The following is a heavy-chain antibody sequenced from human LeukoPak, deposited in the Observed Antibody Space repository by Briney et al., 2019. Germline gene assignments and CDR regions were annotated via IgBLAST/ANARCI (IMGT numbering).Heavy chain of an antibody. D-gene: IGHD3-16*02. Sequence: SETLSLTCTVSGYSITSAYYWGWIRQPPGKGLEWIGSFFLRGSTYYNPSLKSRVTISVDTSKNQFSLKLSSVTAADTAVYYCARVGTHYVWGSYRPYYFDYWGQGTLVTVSS. CDR3: ARVGTHYVWGSYRPYYFDY. CDR1: GYSITSAYY. J-gene: IGHJ4*02. V-gene: IGHV4-38-2*02. CDR2: FFLRGST.